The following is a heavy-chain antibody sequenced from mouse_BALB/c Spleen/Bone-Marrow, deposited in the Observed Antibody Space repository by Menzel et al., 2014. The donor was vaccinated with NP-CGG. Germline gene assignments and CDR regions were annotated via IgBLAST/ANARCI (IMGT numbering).Heavy chain of an antibody. CDR3: ARDSGYDWYFDV. V-gene: IGHV2-9*02. CDR2: IWAGGST. J-gene: IGHJ1*01. CDR1: GFSLTSYG. Sequence: VKLVESGPGLVAPSQSLSITCTVSGFSLTSYGVHWVRQPPGKGLEWLGVIWAGGSTNYNSALMSRLSISKDNPKSQVFLKMNSLQTDDTAMYYCARDSGYDWYFDVWGAGTTVTVSS. D-gene: IGHD2-2*01.